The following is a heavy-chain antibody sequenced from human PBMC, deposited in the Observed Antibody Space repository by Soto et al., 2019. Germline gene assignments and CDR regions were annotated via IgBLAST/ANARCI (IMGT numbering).Heavy chain of an antibody. CDR3: ARVSGSYYYGMDV. CDR1: GGSISSGDYY. CDR2: IYHSGST. V-gene: IGHV4-39*07. J-gene: IGHJ6*02. Sequence: TSETLSLTCTVSGGSISSGDYYWSWIRQPPGKGLEWIGEIYHSGSTNYNTSLKSRVTISVDKSKNQFSLKVTSVTAADTAVYYCARVSGSYYYGMDVWGQGTTVTVSS.